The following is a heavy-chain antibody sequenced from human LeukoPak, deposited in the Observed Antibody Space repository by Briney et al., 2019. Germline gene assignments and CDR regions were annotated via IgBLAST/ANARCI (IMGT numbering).Heavy chain of an antibody. CDR1: GYTFTSYY. CDR2: IIPIFGTA. D-gene: IGHD2-2*01. J-gene: IGHJ4*02. CDR3: ARDGHVLGYCSSTSCYEWNY. V-gene: IGHV1-69*05. Sequence: SVKASCKASGYTFTSYYMHWVRQAPGQGLEWMGGIIPIFGTANYAQKFQVRVTITTDESTSTAYMELSSLRSEDTAVYYCARDGHVLGYCSSTSCYEWNYWGQGTLVTVSS.